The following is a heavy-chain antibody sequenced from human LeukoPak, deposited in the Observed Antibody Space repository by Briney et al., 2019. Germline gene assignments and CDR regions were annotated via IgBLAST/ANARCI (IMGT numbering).Heavy chain of an antibody. J-gene: IGHJ4*02. V-gene: IGHV1-24*01. Sequence: ASVKVSCKVSGNTLTDLSIHWVRQAPGKGLDWMGGFDPEDAEIIYAEKFQDRVTMTEDPSTDTAYLELSSLRSEDTAVYFCAAEGQWSLVHYFNSWGQGTLVTVSS. CDR1: GNTLTDLS. CDR2: FDPEDAEI. CDR3: AAEGQWSLVHYFNS. D-gene: IGHD2-15*01.